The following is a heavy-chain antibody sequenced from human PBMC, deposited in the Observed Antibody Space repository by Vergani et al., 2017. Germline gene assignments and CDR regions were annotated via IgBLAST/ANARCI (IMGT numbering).Heavy chain of an antibody. CDR3: ARGEGDTVVGPAATRGAGAYGMDV. CDR1: GFTFSSYW. D-gene: IGHD2-2*01. J-gene: IGHJ6*04. V-gene: IGHV3-74*01. CDR2: INSDGSST. Sequence: EVQLVESGGGLVQPGGSLRLSCAASGFTFSSYWMHWVRQAPGKGLVWVSRINSDGSSTSYADSVKGRFTISRDNAKNTLYLQMNSLRAEDTAVYYCARGEGDTVVGPAATRGAGAYGMDVWDGGPAVAVSS.